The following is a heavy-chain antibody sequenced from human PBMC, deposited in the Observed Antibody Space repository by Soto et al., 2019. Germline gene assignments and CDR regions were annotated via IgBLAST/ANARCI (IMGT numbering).Heavy chain of an antibody. J-gene: IGHJ4*02. CDR3: ARAPRGGVIIVITWAQIDY. CDR1: GFDFTDHY. D-gene: IGHD3-10*01. V-gene: IGHV1-46*01. CDR2: ISPDGGST. Sequence: ASVKVSCKASGFDFTDHYIHWVRQAPGQGLEWMGIISPDGGSTRYSQKFQARITMTRDTSTSTVYMELSSLRSEDTAIHYCARAPRGGVIIVITWAQIDYWGQGTLVTVSS.